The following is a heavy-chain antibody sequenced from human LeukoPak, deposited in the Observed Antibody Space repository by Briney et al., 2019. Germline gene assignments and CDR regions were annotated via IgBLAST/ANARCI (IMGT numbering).Heavy chain of an antibody. Sequence: SETLSLTCTVSGGSISSYYWSWIRQPPGKGLEWIGYIYYSGSTSYNPSLKSRVTISVDTSKNQFSLKLSSVTAADTAVYYCARGRAIAAAGTGWFDPWGQGTLVTVSS. D-gene: IGHD6-13*01. CDR3: ARGRAIAAAGTGWFDP. CDR2: IYYSGST. J-gene: IGHJ5*02. CDR1: GGSISSYY. V-gene: IGHV4-59*01.